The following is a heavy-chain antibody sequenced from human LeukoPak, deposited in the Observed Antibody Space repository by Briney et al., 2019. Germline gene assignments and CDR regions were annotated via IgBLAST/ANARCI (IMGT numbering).Heavy chain of an antibody. Sequence: PGGSLRLSCAASGFTFSTYNINWVRQAPGKGLEGVSYISSSGTTIDYADSVKGRFTVSRDNDKNSLYLQMNSLRDEDTAVYYCARAVGPFDYWGQGTLVTVSS. J-gene: IGHJ4*02. CDR2: ISSSGTTI. D-gene: IGHD3-16*01. V-gene: IGHV3-48*02. CDR3: ARAVGPFDY. CDR1: GFTFSTYN.